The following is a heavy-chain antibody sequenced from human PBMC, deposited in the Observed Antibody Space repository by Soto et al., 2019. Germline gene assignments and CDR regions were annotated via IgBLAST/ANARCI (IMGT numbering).Heavy chain of an antibody. D-gene: IGHD3-10*01. V-gene: IGHV3-23*01. CDR2: ISGSGGST. J-gene: IGHJ4*02. CDR1: GFTFSSYA. CDR3: AKGGLLWFGEDGHFDY. Sequence: GGSLRLSCAASGFTFSSYAMSWVRQAPGKGLEWVSAISGSGGSTYYADSVKGRFTISRDNSKNTLYLQMNSLRAEDTAVYYCAKGGLLWFGEDGHFDYWGQGTLVTVSS.